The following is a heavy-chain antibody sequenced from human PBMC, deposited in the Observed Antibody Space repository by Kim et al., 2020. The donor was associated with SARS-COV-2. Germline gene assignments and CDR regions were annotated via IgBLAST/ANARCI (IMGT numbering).Heavy chain of an antibody. CDR2: IYYSGST. D-gene: IGHD5-12*01. Sequence: SETLSLTCTVSGGSVSSGSYYWSWIRQPPGKGLEWIGYIYYSGSTNYNPSLKSRVTISVDTSKNQFSLKLSSVTAADTAVYYCARDRKWLRQTYFDYWGQGTLVTVSS. V-gene: IGHV4-61*01. J-gene: IGHJ4*02. CDR3: ARDRKWLRQTYFDY. CDR1: GGSVSSGSYY.